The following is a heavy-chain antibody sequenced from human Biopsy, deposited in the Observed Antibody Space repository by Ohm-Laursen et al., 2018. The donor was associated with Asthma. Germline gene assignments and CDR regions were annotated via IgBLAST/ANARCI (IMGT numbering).Heavy chain of an antibody. CDR3: ARDIVATMIGYYYYSMDV. Sequence: SLRLSCAAAGFTVSSNGMSWVRQPPGKGLEWVSVIYSGGGTFYADSVKGRVTISRDISKNTLYLQMNSLRAEDTAVYYCARDIVATMIGYYYYSMDVWGQGTTVTVPS. CDR1: GFTVSSNG. V-gene: IGHV3-53*01. CDR2: IYSGGGT. D-gene: IGHD5-12*01. J-gene: IGHJ6*02.